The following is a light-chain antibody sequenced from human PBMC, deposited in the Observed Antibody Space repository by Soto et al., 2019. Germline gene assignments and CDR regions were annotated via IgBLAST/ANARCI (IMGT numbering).Light chain of an antibody. CDR2: DAS. V-gene: IGKV3-15*01. CDR1: QNVYNN. J-gene: IGKJ4*01. CDR3: QQCRNWPLT. Sequence: EIVMTQSPATLSVSPGEGATLSCKASQNVYNNLAGYQQRPGHPPRLLIYDASTRATGISARLSGSGYGTEFTLTISSLQSEDFAVYFCQQCRNWPLTFGGGTKVEIK.